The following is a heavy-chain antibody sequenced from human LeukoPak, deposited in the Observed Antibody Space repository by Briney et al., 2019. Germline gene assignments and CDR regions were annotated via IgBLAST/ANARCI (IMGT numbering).Heavy chain of an antibody. CDR3: AGNLRPYSASAGYVY. Sequence: GGSLRLSCEASGFAFSDSYMSWLRQAPGSGLEWVSYIGDTSGYMKYADSVKGRFTISRDNSKNLLFLHMNSLRAEDTAVYFCAGNLRPYSASAGYVYWGQGTLVAVSA. D-gene: IGHD6-13*01. V-gene: IGHV3-11*06. CDR1: GFAFSDSY. J-gene: IGHJ4*02. CDR2: IGDTSGYM.